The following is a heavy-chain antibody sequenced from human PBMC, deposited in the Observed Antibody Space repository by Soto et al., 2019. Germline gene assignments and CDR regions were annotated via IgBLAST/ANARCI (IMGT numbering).Heavy chain of an antibody. CDR2: IYYSGST. J-gene: IGHJ4*02. CDR1: GGSISSGGYY. CDR3: ARVVNMVRGVIIPYFDY. V-gene: IGHV4-31*03. D-gene: IGHD3-10*01. Sequence: SETLSLTCTVSGGSISSGGYYWSWIRQHPGKGLEWIGYIYYSGSTYYNPSLKSRVTISVDTSKNQFSLKLSSVTAADTAVYYCARVVNMVRGVIIPYFDYWGQGTLVTVSS.